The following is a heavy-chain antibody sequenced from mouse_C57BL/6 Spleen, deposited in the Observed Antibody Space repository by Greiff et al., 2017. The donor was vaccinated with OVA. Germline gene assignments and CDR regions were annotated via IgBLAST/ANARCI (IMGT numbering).Heavy chain of an antibody. Sequence: EVQLQQSGPELVKPGASVKISCKASGYTFTDYYMNWVKQSHGKSLEWIGDINPNNGGTSYNQKFKGKATLTVDKSSSTAYMELRSLTSEDSAVYYCARSLSTMITTQAYWGQGTLVTVSA. CDR3: ARSLSTMITTQAY. V-gene: IGHV1-26*01. D-gene: IGHD2-4*01. J-gene: IGHJ3*01. CDR2: INPNNGGT. CDR1: GYTFTDYY.